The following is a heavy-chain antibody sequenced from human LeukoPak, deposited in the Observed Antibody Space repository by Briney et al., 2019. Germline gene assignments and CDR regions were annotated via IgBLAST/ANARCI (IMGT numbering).Heavy chain of an antibody. Sequence: AASVKVSCKASGYTFTSYDINWARQATGQGLEWMGWMNPNSGNTGYAQKFQGRVTITRNTSISTAYMELSSLRSEDTAVYYCARGRGRVPIYAFDIWGQGTMVTVSS. J-gene: IGHJ3*02. CDR2: MNPNSGNT. V-gene: IGHV1-8*03. CDR3: ARGRGRVPIYAFDI. CDR1: GYTFTSYD. D-gene: IGHD3-16*01.